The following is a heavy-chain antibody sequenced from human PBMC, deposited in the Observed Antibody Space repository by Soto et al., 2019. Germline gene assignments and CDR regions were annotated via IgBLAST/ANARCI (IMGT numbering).Heavy chain of an antibody. CDR2: IYSGGST. D-gene: IGHD2-2*01. CDR3: ARGPVIPPRGLPAAPVHWFDP. CDR1: GFTVSSNY. V-gene: IGHV3-53*01. Sequence: TGGSLRLSCAASGFTVSSNYMSWVRQAPGKGLEWVSVIYSGGSTYYADSVKGRFTISRDNSKNTLYLQMNSLRAEDTAVYYCARGPVIPPRGLPAAPVHWFDPWGQGPLVTVSS. J-gene: IGHJ5*02.